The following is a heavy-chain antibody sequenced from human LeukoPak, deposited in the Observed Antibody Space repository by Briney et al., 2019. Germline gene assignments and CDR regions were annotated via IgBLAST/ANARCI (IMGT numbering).Heavy chain of an antibody. CDR3: ARGGDXXXYGDY. V-gene: IGHV3-66*01. CDR2: IYSGGST. CDR1: GFTVXXXX. D-gene: IGHD3-16*01. Sequence: RLSCXASGFTVXXXXXXWVXXXXGXGLXWVSLIYSGGSTHYADSVKGRFTISRDNSKNTLYLQMNSLRAEDTAVYYCARGGDXXXYGDYWGQGTLVTXSX. J-gene: IGHJ4*02.